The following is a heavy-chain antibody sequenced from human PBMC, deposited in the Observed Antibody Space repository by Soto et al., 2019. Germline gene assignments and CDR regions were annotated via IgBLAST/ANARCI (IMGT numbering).Heavy chain of an antibody. Sequence: VKVSCKASGGTFSSYAISWVRQAPGQGLEWMGGIIPIFGTANYAQKFQGRVTITADKSTSTAYMELSSLRSEDTAVYYCARDVVVVPAADPSLNWFDPWGQGTLVTVSS. D-gene: IGHD2-2*01. J-gene: IGHJ5*02. V-gene: IGHV1-69*06. CDR3: ARDVVVVPAADPSLNWFDP. CDR2: IIPIFGTA. CDR1: GGTFSSYA.